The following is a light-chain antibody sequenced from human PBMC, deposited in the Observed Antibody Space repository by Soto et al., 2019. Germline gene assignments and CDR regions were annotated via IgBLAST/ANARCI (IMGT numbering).Light chain of an antibody. CDR2: GAS. V-gene: IGKV3-20*01. CDR3: QQYGRD. Sequence: IVLTQSQGILSLSPRARARMFCRASQSVSSSYLAWYQQKPGQAPRLLIYGASSRATGIPDRFSGSGSGTDFTLTISRLEPEDFAVYYCQQYGRDFGQRARLEI. J-gene: IGKJ5*01. CDR1: QSVSSSY.